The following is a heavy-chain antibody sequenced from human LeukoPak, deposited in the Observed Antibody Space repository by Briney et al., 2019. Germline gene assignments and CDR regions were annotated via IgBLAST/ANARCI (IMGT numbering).Heavy chain of an antibody. CDR2: IIPILGIA. CDR3: ARRGMVRGVIIPQNAYYYYGMDV. J-gene: IGHJ6*02. D-gene: IGHD3-10*01. V-gene: IGHV1-69*04. CDR1: GGTFSSYA. Sequence: ASVKVSCKASGGTFSSYAISWVRQAPGQGLEWMGRIIPILGIANYAQKFQGRVTITADKSTSTAYMELSSLRSEDTAVYHCARRGMVRGVIIPQNAYYYYGMDVWGQGTTVTVSS.